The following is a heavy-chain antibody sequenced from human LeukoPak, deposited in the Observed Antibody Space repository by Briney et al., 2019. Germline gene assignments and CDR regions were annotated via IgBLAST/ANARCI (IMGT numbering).Heavy chain of an antibody. CDR3: AKDGLWFGDLTYFDY. D-gene: IGHD3-10*01. V-gene: IGHV3-30*18. Sequence: PGGSLRLSCAGSGFPFSSFGMHWVRPAPGKGLEWVAVISHDGSYEYYADSMKGRFTISRDTSKNTLYLQMNSLRAEDTAVYYCAKDGLWFGDLTYFDYWGQGVLVTVSS. CDR1: GFPFSSFG. CDR2: ISHDGSYE. J-gene: IGHJ4*02.